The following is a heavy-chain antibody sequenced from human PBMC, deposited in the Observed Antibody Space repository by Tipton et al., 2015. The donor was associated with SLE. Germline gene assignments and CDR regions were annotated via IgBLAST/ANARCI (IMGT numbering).Heavy chain of an antibody. CDR3: VRSYTDGWSPHFDY. Sequence: TLSLTCTVSGGSITSSSSSYYWGWFRQAPRTGLEWIGSVYYTGNTHYKPSLKSRVTIFVDTSKTKFSLQLSSVTAADTAVYYCVRSYTDGWSPHFDYWGQGILVTVSS. J-gene: IGHJ4*02. D-gene: IGHD3-16*01. V-gene: IGHV4-39*01. CDR1: GGSITSSSSSYY. CDR2: VYYTGNT.